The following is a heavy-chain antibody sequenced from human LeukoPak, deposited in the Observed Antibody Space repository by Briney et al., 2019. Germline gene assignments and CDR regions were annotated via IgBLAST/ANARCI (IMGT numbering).Heavy chain of an antibody. Sequence: PGGSLRLSCVASGFAFSSYWMNWVRQAPGKGLEWVAVISSDGSYKYYADSVKGRFTISRDNSKNTLYLQMNSLRAEDTAVYYCAKDWYGDYIVSFHFDYWGQGTLVTVSS. J-gene: IGHJ4*02. CDR3: AKDWYGDYIVSFHFDY. CDR1: GFAFSSYW. CDR2: ISSDGSYK. V-gene: IGHV3-30*18. D-gene: IGHD4-17*01.